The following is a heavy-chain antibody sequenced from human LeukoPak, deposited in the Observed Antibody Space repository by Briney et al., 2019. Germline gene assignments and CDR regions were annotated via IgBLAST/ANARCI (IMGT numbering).Heavy chain of an antibody. D-gene: IGHD3-22*01. J-gene: IGHJ1*01. CDR3: ATTRDYYDTSGYTLLQD. CDR2: INPSGGST. Sequence: GASVKVSCKASGYTFTSYYMHWVRQAPGQGLEWMGIINPSGGSTRYAQKFQGRVTLTADESSSTAYMALSSLRSEDTAMYYCATTRDYYDTSGYTLLQDWGQGTLVTVSS. V-gene: IGHV1-46*01. CDR1: GYTFTSYY.